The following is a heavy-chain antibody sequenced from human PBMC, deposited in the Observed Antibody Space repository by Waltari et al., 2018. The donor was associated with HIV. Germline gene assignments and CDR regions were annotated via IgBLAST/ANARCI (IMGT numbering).Heavy chain of an antibody. Sequence: QVQLQESGPGLVKPSGTLSLTCAVSGGSISSSNWWSWVRQPPGKGLGWIGVIYHGGRTNYNPAPKGRVTISVDKSKNQFSLKLSSVTAADTAVYYCARGGAVAGTGGDYWGQGTLVTVSS. J-gene: IGHJ4*02. V-gene: IGHV4-4*02. D-gene: IGHD6-19*01. CDR1: GGSISSSNW. CDR2: IYHGGRT. CDR3: ARGGAVAGTGGDY.